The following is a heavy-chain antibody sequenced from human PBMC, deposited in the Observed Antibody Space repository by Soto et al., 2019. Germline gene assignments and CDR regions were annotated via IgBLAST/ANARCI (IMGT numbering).Heavy chain of an antibody. D-gene: IGHD3-22*01. V-gene: IGHV1-18*01. J-gene: IGHJ4*02. CDR3: ARGPTEYYDNSANYFLDY. CDR2: ISTYNGNT. CDR1: GYTFITYG. Sequence: QVPLVQSGAEVKKPGASVKVSCKASGYTFITYGVSWVRQAPGQGLDWLGWISTYNGNTRYAERLQGRVTMTTDTTTNTAYMELRNLRSDDTAVYYCARGPTEYYDNSANYFLDYLGQGTLVTVSS.